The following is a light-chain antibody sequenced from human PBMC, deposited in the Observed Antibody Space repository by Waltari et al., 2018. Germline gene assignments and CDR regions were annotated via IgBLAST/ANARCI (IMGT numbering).Light chain of an antibody. J-gene: IGLJ3*02. V-gene: IGLV1-40*01. CDR2: GDH. CDR3: QSYDSSLDVWV. CDR1: SSNIVANYD. Sequence: QSVLTQPPSVSGAPGPRVTIPCTGNSSNIVANYDVHWYQQLPGTAPKLLLYGDHNRPSGVPDRFSGSKSGTSASLAITGLQTEDEADYYCQSYDSSLDVWVFGGGTKLTVL.